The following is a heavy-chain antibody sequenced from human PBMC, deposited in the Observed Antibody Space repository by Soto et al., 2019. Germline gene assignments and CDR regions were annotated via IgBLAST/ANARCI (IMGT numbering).Heavy chain of an antibody. J-gene: IGHJ4*02. V-gene: IGHV3-74*01. CDR1: GFTFSSYW. CDR3: VRGDGDRYDGHGYLGRH. Sequence: EVQLVESGGGLVQPGGSLRLSCAASGFTFSSYWMHWVRQAPGKGLEWVSRMNMDGNRISYVDSVKGRCTIYRGNAKNTFYMEMNSARVEDTAVYYCVRGDGDRYDGHGYLGRHWGQGSLVTVSS. CDR2: MNMDGNRI. D-gene: IGHD2-21*01.